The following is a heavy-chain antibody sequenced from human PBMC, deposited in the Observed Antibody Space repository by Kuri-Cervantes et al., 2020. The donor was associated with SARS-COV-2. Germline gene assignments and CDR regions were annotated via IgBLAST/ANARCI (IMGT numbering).Heavy chain of an antibody. CDR3: ARQVGYNYYHDAFDI. Sequence: SETRSLTCAVSGYSISSGYYWGWIRQPPGKGLEWIGSIYHSGSTYYNPSLKSRVTISVDTSKNQFSLKLSSVTAADTAVYYCARQVGYNYYHDAFDIWGQGTMVTVSS. J-gene: IGHJ3*02. D-gene: IGHD5-24*01. CDR1: GYSISSGYY. CDR2: IYHSGST. V-gene: IGHV4-38-2*01.